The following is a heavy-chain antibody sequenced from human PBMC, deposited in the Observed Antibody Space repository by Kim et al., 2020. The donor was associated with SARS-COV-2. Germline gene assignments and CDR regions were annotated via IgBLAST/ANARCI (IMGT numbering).Heavy chain of an antibody. CDR3: ARDLGLEPRGYYFDY. CDR2: ISYDGSNK. Sequence: GGSLRLSCAASGFTFSSYAMHWVRQAPGKGLEWVAVISYDGSNKYYADSVKGRFTISRDNSKNTLYLQMNSLRAEDTAVYYCARDLGLEPRGYYFDYWGQGTLVTVSS. V-gene: IGHV3-30-3*01. J-gene: IGHJ4*02. CDR1: GFTFSSYA. D-gene: IGHD1-1*01.